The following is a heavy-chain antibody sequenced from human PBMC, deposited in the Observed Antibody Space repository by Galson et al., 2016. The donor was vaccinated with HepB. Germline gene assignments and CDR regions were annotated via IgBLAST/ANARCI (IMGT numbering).Heavy chain of an antibody. CDR3: ASAPTLGY. V-gene: IGHV3-53*01. CDR1: GFTVRSNY. J-gene: IGHJ4*02. CDR2: IYSGGST. Sequence: SLRLSCAASGFTVRSNYMSWVRQAPGKGLEWVSVIYSGGSTYCTDSVKGRFTISRDSSKNTLYLQMNSLRAEDTAVYYCASAPTLGYWGQGTLVTVSS. D-gene: IGHD3-16*01.